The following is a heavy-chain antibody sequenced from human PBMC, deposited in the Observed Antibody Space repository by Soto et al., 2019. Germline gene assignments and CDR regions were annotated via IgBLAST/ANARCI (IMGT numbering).Heavy chain of an antibody. CDR2: ISAYNGNT. Sequence: QVQLVQSGAEVKKPGASVKVSCKASGYTFTSYGISWVRQAPGQGLEWMGWISAYNGNTNYAQKLQGRVTMTTDTSTSTAYMELKSLRSDDTAVYYCARVEDTIFGVVIPYSYYMDVWGKGTTVTVSS. CDR3: ARVEDTIFGVVIPYSYYMDV. J-gene: IGHJ6*03. CDR1: GYTFTSYG. D-gene: IGHD3-3*01. V-gene: IGHV1-18*01.